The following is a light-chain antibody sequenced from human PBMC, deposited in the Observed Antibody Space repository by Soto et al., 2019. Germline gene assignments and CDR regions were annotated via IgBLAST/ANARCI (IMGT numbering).Light chain of an antibody. J-gene: IGKJ1*01. V-gene: IGKV3-11*01. Sequence: EIVLTQSPATLSLSPGERATLSCRASQSVSSYLAWYQQKPGQAPRLLIYDASNRATGIPARFSGSGSGTDFTLTISSLEPEDFAVYYCQQSSNWPPWTFGQGTNVEIK. CDR2: DAS. CDR3: QQSSNWPPWT. CDR1: QSVSSY.